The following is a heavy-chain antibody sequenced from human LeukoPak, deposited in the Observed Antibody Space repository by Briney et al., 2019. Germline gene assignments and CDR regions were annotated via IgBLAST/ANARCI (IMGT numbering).Heavy chain of an antibody. CDR3: ARESRAVAGQRTFDY. D-gene: IGHD6-19*01. Sequence: PSETLSLTCTVSGGSISSSSYYWGWIRQPPGKGLEWIGSIYYSGSTYYNPSLKSRVTISVDTSKNQFSLKLSSVTAADTAVYYCARESRAVAGQRTFDYWGQGTLVTVSS. CDR2: IYYSGST. J-gene: IGHJ4*02. V-gene: IGHV4-39*07. CDR1: GGSISSSSYY.